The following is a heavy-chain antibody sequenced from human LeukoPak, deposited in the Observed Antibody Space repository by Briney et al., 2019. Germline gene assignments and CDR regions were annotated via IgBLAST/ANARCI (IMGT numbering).Heavy chain of an antibody. D-gene: IGHD3-10*01. CDR3: ARAPEGGIYGSGVCEV. CDR1: GGTFSSYA. J-gene: IGHJ3*01. V-gene: IGHV1-69*01. Sequence: SVKVSCKASGGTFSSYAISWVRQAPGQGLEWMGGIIPIFGTANYAQKFQGRVTITADESTRTAYMELSRLRSEDTAVYYCARAPEGGIYGSGVCEVWGQGTVVTVSS. CDR2: IIPIFGTA.